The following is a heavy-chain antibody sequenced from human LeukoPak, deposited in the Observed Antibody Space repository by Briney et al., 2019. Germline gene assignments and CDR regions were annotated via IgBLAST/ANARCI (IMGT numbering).Heavy chain of an antibody. D-gene: IGHD6-6*01. CDR2: ISYDGSNK. CDR3: ARDGLVPEYSSSSSPYYYYYYMDV. V-gene: IGHV3-30*04. Sequence: GRSLRLSCAASGFTFSSYAMHWVRQAPGKGLEWVAVISYDGSNKYYADSVKGRFTISRDNSKNTLYLQMNSLRAEDTAVYYCARDGLVPEYSSSSSPYYYYYYMDVWGKGTTVTVSS. J-gene: IGHJ6*03. CDR1: GFTFSSYA.